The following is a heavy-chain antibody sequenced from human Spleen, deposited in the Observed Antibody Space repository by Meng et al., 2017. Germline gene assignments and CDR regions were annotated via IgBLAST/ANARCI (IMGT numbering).Heavy chain of an antibody. CDR2: INHSGRP. CDR3: ARGPRITVAGRWFDP. Sequence: QPPETLSLTCAVYGVSISGNYWTLIRQPPGMALEVIGEINHSGRPHYNPSLMSRVTISVDTSKNQFSLKLSSVTAADTAVYYCARGPRITVAGRWFDPWGQGTLVTVSS. J-gene: IGHJ5*02. CDR1: GVSISGNY. V-gene: IGHV4-34*01. D-gene: IGHD6-19*01.